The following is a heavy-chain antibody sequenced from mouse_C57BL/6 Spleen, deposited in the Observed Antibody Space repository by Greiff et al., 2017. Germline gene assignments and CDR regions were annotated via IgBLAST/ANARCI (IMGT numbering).Heavy chain of an antibody. J-gene: IGHJ1*03. CDR2: INPNNGGT. D-gene: IGHD1-1*01. CDR3: ARSLYYYGSSYVDWYFDV. V-gene: IGHV1-26*01. CDR1: GYTFTDYY. Sequence: VQLQQSGPELVKPGASVKISCKASGYTFTDYYMNWVKQSHGKSLEWIGDINPNNGGTSYNQKFKGKATLTVDKSSSTAYMELRSLTSEDSAVYYCARSLYYYGSSYVDWYFDVWGTGTTVTVSS.